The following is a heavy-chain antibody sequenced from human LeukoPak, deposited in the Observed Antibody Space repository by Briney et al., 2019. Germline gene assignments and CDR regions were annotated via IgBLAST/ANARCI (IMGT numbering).Heavy chain of an antibody. V-gene: IGHV3-53*01. CDR2: IYSGGST. D-gene: IGHD6-19*01. Sequence: GGSLRLSCAASGFTVSSNYMSWVRQAPGKGLEWVSVIYSGGSTYYADSVKGRLTISRDNSKNTLYLQMNSLRAEDTAVYYCARDPRRQWLYTFQHWGQGTLVTVSS. CDR3: ARDPRRQWLYTFQH. J-gene: IGHJ1*01. CDR1: GFTVSSNY.